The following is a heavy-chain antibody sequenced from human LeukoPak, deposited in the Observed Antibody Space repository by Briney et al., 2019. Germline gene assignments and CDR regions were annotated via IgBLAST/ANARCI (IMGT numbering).Heavy chain of an antibody. CDR2: INIEGSST. Sequence: PGGSLRLSCAASGFAFRSYWMHWVRQAPGKGLVWVSRINIEGSSTSYADSVRGRFTISRDNAKNTLFLQMNSLRAEDTAVYYCVRVTAPLAFDYWGQGTLVTV. J-gene: IGHJ4*02. D-gene: IGHD3-16*01. CDR1: GFAFRSYW. CDR3: VRVTAPLAFDY. V-gene: IGHV3-74*01.